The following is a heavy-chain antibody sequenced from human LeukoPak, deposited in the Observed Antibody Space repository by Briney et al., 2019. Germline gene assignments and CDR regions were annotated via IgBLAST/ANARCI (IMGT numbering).Heavy chain of an antibody. CDR2: ISYDGSNK. CDR3: ARGPLTGRWPDMGFDY. Sequence: PGGSLRLSCAASGFTFSSYAMHWVRQAPGKGLEWVAVISYDGSNKYYADSVKGRFTISRDNSKYTLYLQMNSLRAEDTAVYYCARGPLTGRWPDMGFDYWGQGTLVTVSS. CDR1: GFTFSSYA. V-gene: IGHV3-30-3*01. J-gene: IGHJ4*02. D-gene: IGHD5-24*01.